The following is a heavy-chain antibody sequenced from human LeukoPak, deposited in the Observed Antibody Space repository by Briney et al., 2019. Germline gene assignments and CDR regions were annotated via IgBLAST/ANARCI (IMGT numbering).Heavy chain of an antibody. Sequence: SVKVSCKASGGTFSNYAISWVRQAPGQGLEWMGGIIPIFGPAKYAQKFQGRVTINADGSTNTAYMELYSLRSEDTAIYYCARGATFYYDSSGYYWDYWGQGTLVTVSS. CDR2: IIPIFGPA. D-gene: IGHD3-22*01. J-gene: IGHJ4*02. CDR1: GGTFSNYA. V-gene: IGHV1-69*01. CDR3: ARGATFYYDSSGYYWDY.